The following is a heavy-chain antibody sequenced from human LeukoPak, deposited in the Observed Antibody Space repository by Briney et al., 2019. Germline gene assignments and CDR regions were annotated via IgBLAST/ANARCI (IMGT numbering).Heavy chain of an antibody. D-gene: IGHD5-18*01. Sequence: GESLEISCKGSGYSFTSYWIGWVRQMPGKGLEWMGIIYPGDSDTRYSPSFQGQVTISADKSISTAYLQWSSLKASDTAMYYCARHTEGYGRTYYFDYWGQGTLVTVSS. J-gene: IGHJ4*02. CDR2: IYPGDSDT. V-gene: IGHV5-51*01. CDR1: GYSFTSYW. CDR3: ARHTEGYGRTYYFDY.